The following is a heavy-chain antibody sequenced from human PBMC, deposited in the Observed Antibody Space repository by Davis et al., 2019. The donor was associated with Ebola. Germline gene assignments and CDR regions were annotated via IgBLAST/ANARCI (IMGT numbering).Heavy chain of an antibody. CDR2: VHYSGTT. V-gene: IGHV4-59*01. J-gene: IGHJ5*02. Sequence: GSLRLSCTVSGGSISSYYWSWVRQPPGKGLEWIGYVHYSGTTSTNPSLKSRVTMSVDTSKNQFSLRLSSVTAADTAVYYCATQYSNGWFDPWGQGTLVTVSS. D-gene: IGHD4-11*01. CDR3: ATQYSNGWFDP. CDR1: GGSISSYY.